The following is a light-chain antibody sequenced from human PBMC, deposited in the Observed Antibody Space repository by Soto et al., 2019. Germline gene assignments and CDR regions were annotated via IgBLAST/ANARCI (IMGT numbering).Light chain of an antibody. CDR1: QSVGSL. J-gene: IGKJ5*01. CDR2: RAY. CDR3: KQYNNWPIT. V-gene: IGKV3-15*01. Sequence: EIVSTQSPTTLSVSPGEGATLSCRASQSVGSLLAWYQQKPGQAHRLLTYRAYTRAAGLQDRFSGSGSETDFTLTIRSLQSEDFAVYYCKQYNNWPITFGQGTRLEIK.